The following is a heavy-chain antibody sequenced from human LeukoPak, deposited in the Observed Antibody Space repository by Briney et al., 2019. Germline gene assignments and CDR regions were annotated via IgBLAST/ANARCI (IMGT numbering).Heavy chain of an antibody. CDR2: INLSGTI. J-gene: IGHJ4*02. V-gene: IGHV4-34*01. D-gene: IGHD4-17*01. CDR1: IGSFRGYY. CDR3: AREPTGNYGAQGGFDY. Sequence: SETLSLTCAVYIGSFRGYYWSWIRQTPGKGLEWIAEINLSGTINWNPSLKRRVTISLDTSKNQFSLKLSYVTAADTAVYYCAREPTGNYGAQGGFDYWGQGTLVSVSS.